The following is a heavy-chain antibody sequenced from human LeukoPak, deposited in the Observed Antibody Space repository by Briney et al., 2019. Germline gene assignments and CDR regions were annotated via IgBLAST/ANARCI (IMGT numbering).Heavy chain of an antibody. V-gene: IGHV3-21*01. CDR2: ISSSSSYI. D-gene: IGHD5-24*01. CDR1: GFTFSGYS. Sequence: PGGSLRLSCAASGFTFSGYSLNWVRQAPGKGLEWVSSISSSSSYIYYADSAKGRFTISRDNAKNSLYLQMNSLRAEDTAVYYCARDLGDGYNSYWGQGTLVTVSS. CDR3: ARDLGDGYNSY. J-gene: IGHJ4*02.